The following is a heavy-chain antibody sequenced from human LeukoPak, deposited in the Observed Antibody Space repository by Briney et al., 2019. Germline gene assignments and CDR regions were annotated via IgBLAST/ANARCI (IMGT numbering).Heavy chain of an antibody. V-gene: IGHV1-18*01. CDR2: INVYNGNT. D-gene: IGHD2-2*01. CDR1: GYTFTSYP. J-gene: IGHJ5*02. CDR3: AREPGGRYCSSASCYQIS. Sequence: ASVKVSCKASGYTFTSYPTNWVRQAPGQGLEWMGWINVYNGNTKYAQKFQGRVTMTTDTSTSTAYVELRSLTSDDTAVYYCAREPGGRYCSSASCYQISWGQGTLVIVS.